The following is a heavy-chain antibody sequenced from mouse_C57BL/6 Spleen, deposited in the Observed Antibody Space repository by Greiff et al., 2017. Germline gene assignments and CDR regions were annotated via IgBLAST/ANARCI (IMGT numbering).Heavy chain of an antibody. V-gene: IGHV1-69*01. CDR2: IDPSASYT. J-gene: IGHJ3*01. CDR3: ARSGLGYYGSSPFAY. D-gene: IGHD1-1*01. Sequence: QVQLKPPGAELVMPGASVKLSCKASGYTFTSYWMHWVKQRPGHGLEWIGEIDPSASYTNYNQQFTGKSTLTVDTSSSTAYMQLSSLTSEDSAVYYCARSGLGYYGSSPFAYWGQGTLVTVSA. CDR1: GYTFTSYW.